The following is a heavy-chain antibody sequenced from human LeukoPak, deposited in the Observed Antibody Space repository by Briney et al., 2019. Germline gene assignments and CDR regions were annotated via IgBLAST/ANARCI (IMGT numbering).Heavy chain of an antibody. J-gene: IGHJ4*02. CDR3: VRGHTIIQY. V-gene: IGHV3-11*01. CDR1: GLTLSDYY. Sequence: PGGSLRLSCAVSGLTLSDYYMSWIRQVPGKGLELVSYVSRSSDNIYYADSVKGRFTISRDNAKNSLYLQMSSLRADDTAVYYCVRGHTIIQYWGQGTLVTVSS. D-gene: IGHD3-10*01. CDR2: VSRSSDNI.